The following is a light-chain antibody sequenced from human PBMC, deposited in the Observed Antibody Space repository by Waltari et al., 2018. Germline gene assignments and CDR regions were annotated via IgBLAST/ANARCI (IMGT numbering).Light chain of an antibody. CDR2: YDS. V-gene: IGLV3-21*01. CDR1: RLGSSS. Sequence: SYVLTQPPSVSVAPGKAARITGGRNRLGSSSVHWYQQKPGQAPVLVIYYDSDRPSGIPERISGSKSGNTTTLTISRVEAGDEAAYYCQLWESGSDRVVFGGGTKLTVL. CDR3: QLWESGSDRVV. J-gene: IGLJ2*01.